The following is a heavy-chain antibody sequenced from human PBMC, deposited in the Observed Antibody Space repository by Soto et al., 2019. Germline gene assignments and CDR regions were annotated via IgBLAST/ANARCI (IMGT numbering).Heavy chain of an antibody. CDR2: VDVGGGST. CDR3: ASDSGPAGAGDCDL. Sequence: EVQLLESGGGLVQPGGSLRLSCAASGFTFSTHAMIWVRQAPGKGLNWVSTVDVGGGSTYYTDSVKGRFTVSRDNSKNTVYLQLNTQRADDTAIYFSASDSGPAGAGDCDLWGQGTMVTVSS. J-gene: IGHJ3*01. D-gene: IGHD2-21*01. CDR1: GFTFSTHA. V-gene: IGHV3-23*01.